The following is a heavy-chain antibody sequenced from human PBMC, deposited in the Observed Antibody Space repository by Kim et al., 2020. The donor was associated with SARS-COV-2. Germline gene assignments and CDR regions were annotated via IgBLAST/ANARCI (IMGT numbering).Heavy chain of an antibody. V-gene: IGHV3-23*01. D-gene: IGHD1-1*01. J-gene: IGHJ6*02. Sequence: GGSLRLSCAASEFSFSNYAMRWVRQRPGKGLEWVSTICGGGGVPYYTDSVKGRFTSSRDNPKNTLFLQMNNLRDDDTAVFYCVREPGTTRWDFDYYAMDVWGQGTLVTVSS. CDR3: VREPGTTRWDFDYYAMDV. CDR1: EFSFSNYA. CDR2: ICGGGGVP.